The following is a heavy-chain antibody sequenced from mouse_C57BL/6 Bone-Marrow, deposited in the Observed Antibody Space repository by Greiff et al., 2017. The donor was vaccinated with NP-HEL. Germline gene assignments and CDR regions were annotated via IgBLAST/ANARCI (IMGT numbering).Heavy chain of an antibody. D-gene: IGHD1-1*01. CDR3: ARRDYGSSYVETWFAY. CDR2: IDPSDSYT. J-gene: IGHJ3*01. V-gene: IGHV1-59*01. Sequence: QVQLQQPGAELVRPGTSVKLSCKASGYTFTSYWMHWVKQRPGQGLEWIGVIDPSDSYTTYNQKFKGKATLTVDTSSSTAYMQLSSLTSEDSAVYSCARRDYGSSYVETWFAYWGQGTLVTVSA. CDR1: GYTFTSYW.